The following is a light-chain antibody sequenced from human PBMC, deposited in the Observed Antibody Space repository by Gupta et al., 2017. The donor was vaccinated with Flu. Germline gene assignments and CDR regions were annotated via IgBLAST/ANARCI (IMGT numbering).Light chain of an antibody. CDR2: EKN. J-gene: IGLJ3*02. CDR3: FSKSGSSCLVV. V-gene: IGLV2-14*01. Sequence: NISSTRTSSDYGGYNYVTWYHQDPANNPIVLIYEKNNRPSAVPNRFSGAKSDNTASLTISGLQAEDEADYYCFSKSGSSCLVVFGGGTNPNVL. CDR1: SSDYGGYNY.